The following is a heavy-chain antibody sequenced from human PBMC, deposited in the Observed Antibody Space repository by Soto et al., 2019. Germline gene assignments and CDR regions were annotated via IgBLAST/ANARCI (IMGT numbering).Heavy chain of an antibody. CDR1: GVSFSGYY. CDR3: ARGSDY. Sequence: PSETLSLTCAVYGVSFSGYYWSWIRQPPGKGLEWIGEINHSGSTNYNPSLKSRVTISVDTSKNQFSLKLSSVTAADTAVYYCARGSDYWGQGTRVTVSS. CDR2: INHSGST. J-gene: IGHJ4*02. V-gene: IGHV4-34*01.